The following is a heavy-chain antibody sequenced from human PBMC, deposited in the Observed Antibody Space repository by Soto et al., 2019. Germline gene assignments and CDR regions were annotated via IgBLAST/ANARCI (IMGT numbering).Heavy chain of an antibody. D-gene: IGHD4-17*01. CDR3: VRSGDDYGSYIDY. J-gene: IGHJ4*02. V-gene: IGHV4-30-4*01. Sequence: PSETLSLTCSVSGGSITNTDYYWNWIRQSPGKGLEWIGSIDYSGSTYYNPSLKSRVTISVDTSKNQGSLKVSSVTAADTAVYYCVRSGDDYGSYIDYWGQGTLVTVSS. CDR1: GGSITNTDYY. CDR2: IDYSGST.